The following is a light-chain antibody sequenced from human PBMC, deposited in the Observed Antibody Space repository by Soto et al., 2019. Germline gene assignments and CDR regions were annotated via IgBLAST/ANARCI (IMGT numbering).Light chain of an antibody. CDR1: QSVGSN. J-gene: IGKJ1*01. Sequence: EIVMTQSPATLSVSPGERATLSCRASQSVGSNLAWYQQKPGQAPRLLIYGASTRATGIPARFSGSGSGTEFTLTISSQQSEDFAVYYCHQYNNWWTFGQGTKVEIK. V-gene: IGKV3-15*01. CDR3: HQYNNWWT. CDR2: GAS.